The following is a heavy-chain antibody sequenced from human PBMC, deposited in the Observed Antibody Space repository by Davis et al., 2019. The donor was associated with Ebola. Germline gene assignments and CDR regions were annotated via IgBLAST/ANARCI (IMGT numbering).Heavy chain of an antibody. CDR1: GFTFSSYW. V-gene: IGHV3-7*03. Sequence: GESLKISCAASGFTFSSYWMSWVRQAPGKGLEWVANIKQDGSEKYYVDSVKGRFTISRGNAKNSLYLQMNSLRAEDTAVYYCARDRGWFGELLWDVFDYWGQGTLVTVSS. D-gene: IGHD3-10*01. J-gene: IGHJ4*02. CDR2: IKQDGSEK. CDR3: ARDRGWFGELLWDVFDY.